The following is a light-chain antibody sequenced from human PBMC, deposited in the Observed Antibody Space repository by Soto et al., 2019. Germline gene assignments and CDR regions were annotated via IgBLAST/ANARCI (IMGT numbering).Light chain of an antibody. J-gene: IGKJ2*01. Sequence: EIVMTQSPATLSVSPGERATLSCRASQSVSSNLAWYQQKPGQAPSILIYGASARATGIPARFSGSGSGTEFTLNISSLQSEDFAVYYCQHYNNWPFTFGQGTKLEI. CDR2: GAS. V-gene: IGKV3-15*01. CDR3: QHYNNWPFT. CDR1: QSVSSN.